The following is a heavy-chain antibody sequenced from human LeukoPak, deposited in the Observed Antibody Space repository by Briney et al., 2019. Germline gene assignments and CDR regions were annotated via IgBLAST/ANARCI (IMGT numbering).Heavy chain of an antibody. J-gene: IGHJ4*02. CDR3: VKDLRSDFMGVLSRYLSY. D-gene: IGHD2/OR15-2a*01. Sequence: GGSLRLSCSASGFTFSSFAMHWVRQTPGKGLEYVAAISRNGGSTYYADSVKGRFTISRDNSKNTLYLQMSSLRAEDTAVYLCVKDLRSDFMGVLSRYLSYWGQGTLVTVSS. CDR1: GFTFSSFA. CDR2: ISRNGGST. V-gene: IGHV3-64D*09.